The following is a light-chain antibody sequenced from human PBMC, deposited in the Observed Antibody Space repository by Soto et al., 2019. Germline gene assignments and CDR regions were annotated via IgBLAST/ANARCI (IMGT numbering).Light chain of an antibody. CDR3: QQYYNLPIT. Sequence: DIQMTQSPSSLSASVGDRVTITCQASQDISNHLNWYQQKPGKAPKLLIYDASNLETGVPSRFSGSRSGTDFTVTISSLQPEDFATYSCQQYYNLPITFGQGTRLEIK. CDR1: QDISNH. V-gene: IGKV1-33*01. CDR2: DAS. J-gene: IGKJ5*01.